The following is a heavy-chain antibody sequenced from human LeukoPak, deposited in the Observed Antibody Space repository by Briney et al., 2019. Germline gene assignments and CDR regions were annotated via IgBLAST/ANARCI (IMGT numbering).Heavy chain of an antibody. CDR1: GFTFSSYG. Sequence: GGSLRLSCAASGFTFSSYGMHWVRQAPGKGLEWVAFIRYDGSNKYYADSVKGRFTISRDNSKNTLYLQMNSLRAEDTAVYYCVTEKGIAAAGAGPNWFDPWGQGTLVTVSS. J-gene: IGHJ5*02. CDR3: VTEKGIAAAGAGPNWFDP. CDR2: IRYDGSNK. D-gene: IGHD6-13*01. V-gene: IGHV3-30*02.